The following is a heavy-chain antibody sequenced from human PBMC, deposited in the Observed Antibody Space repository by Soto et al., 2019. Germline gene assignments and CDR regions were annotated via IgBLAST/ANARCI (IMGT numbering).Heavy chain of an antibody. CDR1: GYTFTSYG. Sequence: QVQLVQSRAEVEKPGASVKVSCKASGYTFTSYGISWVRQAPGQGLEWMGWISGDNDRTNYPQKLQGRVTMTTDTSTSTAYMELRSLRSDDTAVYYCARDHNFVSDHLGQGTLVTVSS. D-gene: IGHD1-1*01. V-gene: IGHV1-18*01. CDR2: ISGDNDRT. J-gene: IGHJ4*02. CDR3: ARDHNFVSDH.